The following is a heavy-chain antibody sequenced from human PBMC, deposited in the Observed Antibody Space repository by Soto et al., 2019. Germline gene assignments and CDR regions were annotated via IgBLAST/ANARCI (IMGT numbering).Heavy chain of an antibody. J-gene: IGHJ4*02. Sequence: SETLSLTCAVYGGSFSGYYWSWIRQPPGKGLEWIGEINHSGSTNYNPSLKSRVTISVDTSKNQFSLKLSSVTAADTAVYYCERRYGRNFDYRGQATLVTVSS. CDR3: ERRYGRNFDY. CDR1: GGSFSGYY. V-gene: IGHV4-34*01. CDR2: INHSGST. D-gene: IGHD5-18*01.